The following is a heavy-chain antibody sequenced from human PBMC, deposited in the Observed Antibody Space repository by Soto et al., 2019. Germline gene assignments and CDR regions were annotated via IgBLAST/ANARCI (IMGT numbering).Heavy chain of an antibody. CDR3: ARDGGYSGYDIDY. Sequence: EVQLVESGGGLVQPGGSLRLSCAASGFTLSSYSMNWVRQAPGKGLDWVSYISRTSSAIYYADSGKGRFTISSDNANNSLFLQMNSLRDEDTAIYYCARDGGYSGYDIDYWGQGTLVTVSS. CDR2: ISRTSSAI. CDR1: GFTLSSYS. D-gene: IGHD5-12*01. J-gene: IGHJ4*02. V-gene: IGHV3-48*02.